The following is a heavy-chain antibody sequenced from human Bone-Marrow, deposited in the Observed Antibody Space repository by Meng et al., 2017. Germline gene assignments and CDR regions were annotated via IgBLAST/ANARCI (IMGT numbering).Heavy chain of an antibody. V-gene: IGHV3-15*01. Sequence: EVELVESGGGLGKPGGSLRLSCVASGGTFRNFWMTWVRHAPGKGLEWVGRIKSKVDGGTTDFAAPVKGRFTISRDDAKNTLYLQMNSLKTEDTAVYYCTTDLPFTEGGVITTWGQGTLVTVSS. D-gene: IGHD3-16*02. CDR1: GGTFRNFW. J-gene: IGHJ5*02. CDR2: IKSKVDGGTT. CDR3: TTDLPFTEGGVITT.